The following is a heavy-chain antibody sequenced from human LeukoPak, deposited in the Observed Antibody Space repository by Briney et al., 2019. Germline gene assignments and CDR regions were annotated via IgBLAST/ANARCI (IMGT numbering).Heavy chain of an antibody. CDR3: ARGGGLSGYDYIDY. J-gene: IGHJ4*02. Sequence: GASVKVSCKASGYTFTGYYMHWVRQAPGQGLEWMGWINPNSGGTNYAQKFQGWVTMTRDTSISTAYMELSRLRSDDTAVYYCARGGGLSGYDYIDYWGQGTLVTVSS. CDR2: INPNSGGT. D-gene: IGHD5-12*01. V-gene: IGHV1-2*04. CDR1: GYTFTGYY.